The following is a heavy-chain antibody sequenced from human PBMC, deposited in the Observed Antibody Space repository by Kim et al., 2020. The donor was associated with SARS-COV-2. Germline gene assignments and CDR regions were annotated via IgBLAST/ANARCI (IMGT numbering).Heavy chain of an antibody. J-gene: IGHJ4*01. CDR3: ARRYFSGGSCYGPSNFDY. V-gene: IGHV4-59*08. CDR1: GGSISSYY. Sequence: SETLSLTCTVSGGSISSYYWSWIRQPPGKGLEWIGYIYNSGSTNYNPSLKSRVTISVDTSKNKFSLKPSSVTAADTAVYYCARRYFSGGSCYGPSNFDY. D-gene: IGHD2-15*01. CDR2: IYNSGST.